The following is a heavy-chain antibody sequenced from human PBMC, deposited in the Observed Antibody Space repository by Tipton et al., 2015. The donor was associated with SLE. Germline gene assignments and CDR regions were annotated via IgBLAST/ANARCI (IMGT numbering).Heavy chain of an antibody. V-gene: IGHV4-31*11. Sequence: TLSLTCAVSGGSISIGGYSWSWLRQQPGRGLEWIGYGFYSGRTYYNPSLKSRVTISVDTSKNQFSLTLTSVTAADTAVYYCARGKLTWRGAIVGVDVWGQGTTVNVSS. J-gene: IGHJ6*02. CDR2: GFYSGRT. D-gene: IGHD2-15*01. CDR1: GGSISIGGYS. CDR3: ARGKLTWRGAIVGVDV.